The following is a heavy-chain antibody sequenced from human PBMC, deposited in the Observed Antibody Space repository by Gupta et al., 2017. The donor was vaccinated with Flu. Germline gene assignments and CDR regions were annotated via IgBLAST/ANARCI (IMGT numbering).Heavy chain of an antibody. J-gene: IGHJ4*02. Sequence: EVQLSQSGGGLVQPGGSLRLSCTASGFTSTNYPMRWVRQAPGKGLAWVSTIGKTGSTYYSDSVKGRFTISRDNSKNTVYLQMDSLRAEDTAVYYCAKGGGYYFDYWGQGTLVSVSS. CDR2: IGKTGST. CDR1: GFTSTNYP. D-gene: IGHD3-3*01. V-gene: IGHV3-23*01. CDR3: AKGGGYYFDY.